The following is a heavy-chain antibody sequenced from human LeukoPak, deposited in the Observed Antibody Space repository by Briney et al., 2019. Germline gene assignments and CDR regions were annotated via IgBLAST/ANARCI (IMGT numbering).Heavy chain of an antibody. D-gene: IGHD4-17*01. Sequence: TGGSLRLSCETSAFTFRSYGMHWVRQAPGKGLEWVAFIRYDGGNKNYADSVKGRFTISRDNPKNTLYLQMSSLRADDTAVYYCARDGGYGDPLHWYFDLWGRGTLVTVSS. CDR2: IRYDGGNK. J-gene: IGHJ2*01. CDR1: AFTFRSYG. V-gene: IGHV3-30*02. CDR3: ARDGGYGDPLHWYFDL.